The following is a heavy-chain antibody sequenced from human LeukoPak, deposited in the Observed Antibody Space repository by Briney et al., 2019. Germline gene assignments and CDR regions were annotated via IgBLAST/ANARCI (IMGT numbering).Heavy chain of an antibody. D-gene: IGHD6-19*01. CDR3: AKKYGVTVYGSGLNYFDY. CDR2: IGGSGSRT. Sequence: GGSLRLSCAASGFTFSSYAMSWVRQALGKSLEWVSGIGGSGSRTYYADSVKGRFTISRDNSKNTLYLQMNSLRAEDTAIYYCAKKYGVTVYGSGLNYFDYWGQGTLVTVSS. V-gene: IGHV3-23*01. CDR1: GFTFSSYA. J-gene: IGHJ4*02.